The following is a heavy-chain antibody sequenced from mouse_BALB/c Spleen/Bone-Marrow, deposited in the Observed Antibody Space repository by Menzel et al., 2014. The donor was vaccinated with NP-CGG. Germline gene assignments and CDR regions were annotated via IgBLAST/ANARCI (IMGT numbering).Heavy chain of an antibody. Sequence: EVQGVESGPSLVKPSQTLSLTCSVTGDSITSGYWNWIRKFPGNELEYMGYISYSGTTYYNPSLKSRISITRDTSKNQYYLQLNSVTTGDTAIYYCTRRRGNYEGYFDHWGQGTLSQSPQ. CDR2: ISYSGTT. D-gene: IGHD2-1*01. CDR1: GDSITSGY. V-gene: IGHV3-8*02. CDR3: TRRRGNYEGYFDH. J-gene: IGHJ2*01.